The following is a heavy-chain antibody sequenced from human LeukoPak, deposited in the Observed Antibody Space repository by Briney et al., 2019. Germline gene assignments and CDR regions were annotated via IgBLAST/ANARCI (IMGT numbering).Heavy chain of an antibody. V-gene: IGHV5-51*01. D-gene: IGHD5-24*01. Sequence: GESLKISCKGSGYSFTSYWIGWVLQMSGKGLEWMGIIYPGDSDTRYSPSFQGQVTISADKSISTAYLQWSSLKASDTAVYYCARDTSRDGYNYLDYWGQGTLVTVSS. CDR1: GYSFTSYW. J-gene: IGHJ4*02. CDR3: ARDTSRDGYNYLDY. CDR2: IYPGDSDT.